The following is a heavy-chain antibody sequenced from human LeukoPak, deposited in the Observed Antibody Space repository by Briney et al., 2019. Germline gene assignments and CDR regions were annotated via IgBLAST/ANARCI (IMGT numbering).Heavy chain of an antibody. J-gene: IGHJ4*02. CDR3: ARERGQFLRLLGGRYFDY. D-gene: IGHD3-3*01. CDR1: GGSISSGSYY. Sequence: SETLSLTCTVSGGSISSGSYYWSWIRQPAGKGLEWIGRIYTSGSTNYNPSLKSRVTISVDTSKNQFSLKLSSVTAADTAVYYCARERGQFLRLLGGRYFDYWGQGTLVTVSS. V-gene: IGHV4-61*02. CDR2: IYTSGST.